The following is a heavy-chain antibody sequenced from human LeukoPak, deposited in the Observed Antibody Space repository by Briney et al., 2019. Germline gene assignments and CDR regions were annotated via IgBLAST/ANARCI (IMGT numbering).Heavy chain of an antibody. CDR1: GGSISSGSYY. D-gene: IGHD2-8*02. J-gene: IGHJ5*02. CDR3: ARAIALSGGNWFDP. V-gene: IGHV4-61*02. Sequence: SQTLSLTCTVSGGSISSGSYYWSWIRQPAGKGLEWIGRIYTSGSTNYNPSLKSRVTISVDTSKNQFSLKLSSVTAADTAVYYCARAIALSGGNWFDPWGQGTLVIVSS. CDR2: IYTSGST.